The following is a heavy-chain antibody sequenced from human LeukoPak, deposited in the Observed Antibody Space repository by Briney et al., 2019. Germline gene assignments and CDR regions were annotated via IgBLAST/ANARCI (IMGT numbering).Heavy chain of an antibody. CDR2: ISGRDGNT. J-gene: IGHJ3*02. V-gene: IGHV3-23*01. CDR3: AKDTDSSGYIPIDAFDI. Sequence: GGSLRLSCAASGFTFYNYAMSWVRQAPGKGPEWVSAISGRDGNTYYANSVKGRFTISRDNSKNTLYLQMNSLRAEDTAVYYCAKDTDSSGYIPIDAFDIWGQGTMVTVSS. D-gene: IGHD3-22*01. CDR1: GFTFYNYA.